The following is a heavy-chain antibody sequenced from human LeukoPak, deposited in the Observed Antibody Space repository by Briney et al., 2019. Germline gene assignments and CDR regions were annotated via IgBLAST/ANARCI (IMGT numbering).Heavy chain of an antibody. CDR1: GGTFSSYA. CDR2: IIPIFGTA. CDR3: ARPAVAGLYYFDY. D-gene: IGHD6-19*01. J-gene: IGHJ4*02. Sequence: EASVKVSCKASGGTFSSYAISWVRQAPGQGLEWMGGIIPIFGTANYAQKFQGRVTITADEPTSTAYMELSSLRSEDTAVYYCARPAVAGLYYFDYWGQGTLVTVSS. V-gene: IGHV1-69*13.